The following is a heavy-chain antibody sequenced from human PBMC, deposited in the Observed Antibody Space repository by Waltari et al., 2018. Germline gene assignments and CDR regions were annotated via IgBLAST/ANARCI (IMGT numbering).Heavy chain of an antibody. J-gene: IGHJ4*02. V-gene: IGHV3-72*01. CDR3: AREKAAGPFDD. CDR1: GFIFSDHY. D-gene: IGHD2-15*01. Sequence: EVQLAEAGGGLVQPGGSLRLPCVVSGFIFSDHYMDWVRQAPGKGLEWVGRSRNKANRYTTEYAASVKGRFTISRDESKNLMYLQMNSLQKEDTAVYYCAREKAAGPFDDWGQGTLVTVSS. CDR2: SRNKANRYTT.